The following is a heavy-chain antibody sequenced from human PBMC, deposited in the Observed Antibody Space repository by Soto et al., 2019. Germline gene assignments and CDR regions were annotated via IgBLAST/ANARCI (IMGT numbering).Heavy chain of an antibody. V-gene: IGHV4-34*01. CDR2: INHSGST. J-gene: IGHJ4*02. CDR3: ARVSGSGSYFIANYFDY. Sequence: ASETLSLTCAVYGGSFSGYYWSWIRQPPGKGLEWIGEINHSGSTNYNPSLKSRVTISVDTSKNQFSLKLSSVTAADTAVYYCARVSGSGSYFIANYFDYWGQGTLVTVSS. CDR1: GGSFSGYY. D-gene: IGHD1-26*01.